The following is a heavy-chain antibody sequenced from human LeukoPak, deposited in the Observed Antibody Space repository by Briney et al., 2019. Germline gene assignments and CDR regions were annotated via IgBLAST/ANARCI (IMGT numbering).Heavy chain of an antibody. Sequence: PGESLRLSCAASGFTFSSYAMHWVRQAPGKGLEWVAVISYDGSNKYYADSVKGRFTISRDNSKNTLYLQMNSLRAEDTAVYYCARDRDSSGYVDYWGQGTLVTVSS. J-gene: IGHJ4*02. CDR3: ARDRDSSGYVDY. CDR2: ISYDGSNK. CDR1: GFTFSSYA. D-gene: IGHD3-22*01. V-gene: IGHV3-30*01.